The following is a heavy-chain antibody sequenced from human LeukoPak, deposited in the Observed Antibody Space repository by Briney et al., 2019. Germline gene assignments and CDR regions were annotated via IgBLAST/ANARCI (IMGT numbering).Heavy chain of an antibody. CDR2: ISPSGGIT. Sequence: GGSLRLSCGASGFTFSSHGMNWVRQAPGKGLEWVSGISPSGGITYYTDSVKGRFTISRDNSKNTVSLQMNSLRAEDTAVYYCARDWYHAIDYWGQGTLVTVSS. CDR1: GFTFSSHG. J-gene: IGHJ4*02. CDR3: ARDWYHAIDY. V-gene: IGHV3-23*01. D-gene: IGHD2-2*01.